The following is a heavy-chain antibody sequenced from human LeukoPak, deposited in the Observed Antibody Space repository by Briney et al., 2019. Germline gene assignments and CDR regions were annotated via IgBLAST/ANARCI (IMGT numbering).Heavy chain of an antibody. D-gene: IGHD3-3*01. CDR1: GYTFTNYG. CDR2: ISIYSGNT. J-gene: IGHJ5*02. V-gene: IGHV1-18*01. Sequence: ASVKVSCKASGYTFTNYGISWVRQAPGQGLEWMGWISIYSGNTDYAQKLRGRVTMTTDTSTSTAYMELRSLRSDDTAVYYCARITYDFWSGYYMPDDPWGQGTLVTVSS. CDR3: ARITYDFWSGYYMPDDP.